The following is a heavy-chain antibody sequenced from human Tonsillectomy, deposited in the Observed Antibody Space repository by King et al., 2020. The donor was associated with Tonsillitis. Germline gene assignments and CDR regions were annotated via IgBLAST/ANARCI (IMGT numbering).Heavy chain of an antibody. CDR1: GGTFSSYG. CDR2: IFPIIGIT. J-gene: IGHJ4*02. Sequence: QVQLVQSGAEVKKPGSSVKVSCKASGGTFSSYGINWVRQAPGQGLEWMRRIFPIIGITNYAQKFQGRVSITADKSTSTVYVELSSLTPDDTAVYYCASPLGYKSGQRPGHRAGNFDYWGQGTLVTVSS. V-gene: IGHV1-69*04. D-gene: IGHD5-18*01. CDR3: ASPLGYKSGQRPGHRAGNFDY.